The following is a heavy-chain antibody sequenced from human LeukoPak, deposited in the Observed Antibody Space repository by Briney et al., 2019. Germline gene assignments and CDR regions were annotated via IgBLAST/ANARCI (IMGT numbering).Heavy chain of an antibody. CDR2: IWYDGSNK. CDR1: GFTFSSYG. D-gene: IGHD4-17*01. V-gene: IGHV3-33*06. CDR3: AKASGKLRFSFYYYYYTDV. J-gene: IGHJ6*03. Sequence: GGSLRLSCAASGFTFSSYGMHWVRQAPGKGLEWVAVIWYDGSNKYYAVSVKGRFTISRDNSKNTLYLQMNSLRAEDTAVYYCAKASGKLRFSFYYYYYTDVWGKGTTVTVSS.